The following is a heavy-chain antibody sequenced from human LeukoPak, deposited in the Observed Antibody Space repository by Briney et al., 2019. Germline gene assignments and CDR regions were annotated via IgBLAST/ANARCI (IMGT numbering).Heavy chain of an antibody. CDR2: IKQGGSEK. CDR3: ARGLDCSSTSCYGLYAFDI. V-gene: IGHV3-7*01. CDR1: GFTFSYYW. D-gene: IGHD2-2*01. Sequence: TGGSLRLSCAASGFTFSYYWMSWVRQAPGKGLEWVANIKQGGSEKYYVDSAKGRFTISRDNAKNSLYLQMNSLRAEDTAVYYCARGLDCSSTSCYGLYAFDIWGQGTMVTVSS. J-gene: IGHJ3*02.